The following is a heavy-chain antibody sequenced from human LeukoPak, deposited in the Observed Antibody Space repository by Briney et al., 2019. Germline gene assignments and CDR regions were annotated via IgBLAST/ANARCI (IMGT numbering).Heavy chain of an antibody. CDR2: ISYDGSNK. CDR1: GFTFSSYG. V-gene: IGHV3-30*18. D-gene: IGHD3-9*01. J-gene: IGHJ3*02. Sequence: GGSLRLSCAASGFTFSSYGMHWVRQAPGKGLEWVAVISYDGSNKYYADSVKGRFTISRDNSKNTLYLQMNSLRAEDTAVYYCAKELKIIDWFSAFDIWGQGTMVTVSS. CDR3: AKELKIIDWFSAFDI.